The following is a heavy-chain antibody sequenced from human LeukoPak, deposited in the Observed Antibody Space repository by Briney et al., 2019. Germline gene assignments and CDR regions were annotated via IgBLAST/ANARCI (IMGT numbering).Heavy chain of an antibody. D-gene: IGHD2-8*01. J-gene: IGHJ5*02. V-gene: IGHV3-7*01. CDR1: GFTFSSYW. CDR2: IKQDGSEK. Sequence: PGGSLRLSCAASGFTFSSYWMSWVRQAPGKGLEWVANIKQDGSEKYYVDSVKGRFTISRDNAKNSLYLQMNSLRAEDTAVYYCARDHSYCTNGVCRFIGGLWFDPWGQGTLVTVSS. CDR3: ARDHSYCTNGVCRFIGGLWFDP.